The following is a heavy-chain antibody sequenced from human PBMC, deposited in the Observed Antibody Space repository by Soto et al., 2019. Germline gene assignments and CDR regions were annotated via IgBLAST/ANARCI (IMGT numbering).Heavy chain of an antibody. CDR1: GFTFSSYG. J-gene: IGHJ3*02. Sequence: GGSLRLSCAASGFTFSSYGMHWVRQAPGKGLEWVAVISYDGSNKYYADSVKGRFTISRDNSKNTLYLQMNSLRAEDTAVYYCAKDLGVGGVLRFLEWLPPPHDASDIWGQGPMVTVSS. D-gene: IGHD3-3*01. CDR2: ISYDGSNK. CDR3: AKDLGVGGVLRFLEWLPPPHDASDI. V-gene: IGHV3-30*18.